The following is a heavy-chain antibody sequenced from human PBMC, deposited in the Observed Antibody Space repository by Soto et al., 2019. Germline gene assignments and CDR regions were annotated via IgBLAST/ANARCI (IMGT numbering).Heavy chain of an antibody. J-gene: IGHJ3*02. V-gene: IGHV3-11*01. CDR3: ARALRYFDWSQHGFDI. Sequence: GGSLRLSCAASGFSFSDYYMSWIRQAPGKGLEWVSYISSSGSTIYYGDSVKGRFTISRDNAKNSLYLQMNSLRAEDTTVYYRARALRYFDWSQHGFDIWGQGTMVTVSS. D-gene: IGHD3-9*01. CDR1: GFSFSDYY. CDR2: ISSSGSTI.